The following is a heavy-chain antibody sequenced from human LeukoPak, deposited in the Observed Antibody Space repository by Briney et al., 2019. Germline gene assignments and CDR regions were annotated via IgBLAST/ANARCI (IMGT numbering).Heavy chain of an antibody. V-gene: IGHV4-39*01. CDR1: GGSISSSGYQ. Sequence: SETLSLTCSVSGGSISSSGYQWAWIRQPPGKGLEWIGTILYSGTSYYNPSLKSRVAISVDVSKNQFSLELNSVTAADTAVYYCARHHCSGGSCYGLGYCGQGTLVTVSS. CDR2: ILYSGTS. CDR3: ARHHCSGGSCYGLGY. D-gene: IGHD2-15*01. J-gene: IGHJ4*02.